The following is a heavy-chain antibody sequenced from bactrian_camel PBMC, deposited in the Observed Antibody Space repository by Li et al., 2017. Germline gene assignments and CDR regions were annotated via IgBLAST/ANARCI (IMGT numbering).Heavy chain of an antibody. Sequence: HVQLVESGGGSVQAGGSLRLSCQASGYTYSSYCMGWFRQTPGKSGKEREGLAAIDSDGRTSYADSVKGRFTISRDDAKNTVYLQMNSLKSGDTALYSCAASYLATGWSAFEYWGQGTQVTVS. V-gene: IGHV3S53*01. D-gene: IGHD5*01. CDR3: AASYLATGWSAFEY. CDR1: GYTYSSYC. CDR2: IDSDGRT. J-gene: IGHJ4*01.